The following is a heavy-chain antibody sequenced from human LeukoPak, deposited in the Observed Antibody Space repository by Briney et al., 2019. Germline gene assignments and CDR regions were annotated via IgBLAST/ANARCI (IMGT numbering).Heavy chain of an antibody. Sequence: ASVKFSCKASGYTFTVYYMHWVRQAPGKGLEWMGWINPNSGDTNYAQEFQGRVTMTRDTSIRTVYMELSRLRSDDTAVYYCARHFNLKGFDSWGQGTLITDSS. CDR1: GYTFTVYY. V-gene: IGHV1-2*02. J-gene: IGHJ4*02. CDR2: INPNSGDT. CDR3: ARHFNLKGFDS. D-gene: IGHD3-9*01.